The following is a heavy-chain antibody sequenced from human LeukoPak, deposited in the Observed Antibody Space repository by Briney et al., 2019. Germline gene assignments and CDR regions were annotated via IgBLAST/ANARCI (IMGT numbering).Heavy chain of an antibody. V-gene: IGHV4-34*01. Sequence: PSETLSLTCDVYGGSFSGYYWSWIRQPPGKGLEWIGEINHSGSTNYNPSLKSRVTISVDTSKNQFSLKLSSVTAADTAVYYCARGRSGSYYRNWFDPWGQGTLVTVSS. CDR1: GGSFSGYY. CDR3: ARGRSGSYYRNWFDP. J-gene: IGHJ5*02. CDR2: INHSGST. D-gene: IGHD1-26*01.